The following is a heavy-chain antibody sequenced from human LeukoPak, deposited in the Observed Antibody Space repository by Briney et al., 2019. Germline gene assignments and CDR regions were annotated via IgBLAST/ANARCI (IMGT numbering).Heavy chain of an antibody. CDR2: ISAYNGNT. D-gene: IGHD2-2*02. V-gene: IGHV1-18*01. Sequence: ASVEVSCKASGYTFTSYGISWVRQAPGQGLEWMGWISAYNGNTNYAQKLQGRVTMTTDTSTSTAYMELRSLRSDDTAVYYCARVSVVPAAIGAFDIWGQGTMVTVSS. J-gene: IGHJ3*02. CDR3: ARVSVVPAAIGAFDI. CDR1: GYTFTSYG.